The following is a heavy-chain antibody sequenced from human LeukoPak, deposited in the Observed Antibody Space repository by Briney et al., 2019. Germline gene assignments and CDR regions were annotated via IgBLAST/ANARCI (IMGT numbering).Heavy chain of an antibody. CDR3: ARRDGYNDAIDY. Sequence: SVKVSCKASGGTFSSYAISWVRQAPGQGLEWMGGIIPIFGTANYAQKFQGRVTITADESTSTAYMELSSLRSEDTAVYYCARRDGYNDAIDYWGQGTLVTVSS. J-gene: IGHJ4*02. D-gene: IGHD5-24*01. CDR1: GGTFSSYA. V-gene: IGHV1-69*13. CDR2: IIPIFGTA.